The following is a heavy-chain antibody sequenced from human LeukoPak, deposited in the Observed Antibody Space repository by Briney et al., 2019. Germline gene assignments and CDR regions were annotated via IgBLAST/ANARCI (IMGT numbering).Heavy chain of an antibody. Sequence: GGSLRLSCAASGFTFSNYGMHWVRQAPGKGLEWVAVIWYDGSKKYYTDSVKGRFTISRDNPKNTLYLQMNSLRAKDTAVYFCARDLTYGDPGGWGQGTLVTVSS. D-gene: IGHD4-17*01. V-gene: IGHV3-33*01. CDR1: GFTFSNYG. CDR3: ARDLTYGDPGG. J-gene: IGHJ4*02. CDR2: IWYDGSKK.